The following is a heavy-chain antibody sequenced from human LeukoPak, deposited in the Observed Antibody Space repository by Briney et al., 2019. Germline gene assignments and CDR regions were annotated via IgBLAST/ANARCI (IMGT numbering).Heavy chain of an antibody. CDR1: GFTFSSYA. CDR3: AKDYVATVTTPYYYMDV. J-gene: IGHJ6*03. V-gene: IGHV3-23*01. Sequence: GGSLRLSCAASGFTFSSYAMSSVRQAPGKGLEWVSAISGSGGSTYYADSVKGRFTISRDNSKNTLHLQMNSLRAEDTAVYYCAKDYVATVTTPYYYMDVWGKGTTVTVSS. CDR2: ISGSGGST. D-gene: IGHD4-17*01.